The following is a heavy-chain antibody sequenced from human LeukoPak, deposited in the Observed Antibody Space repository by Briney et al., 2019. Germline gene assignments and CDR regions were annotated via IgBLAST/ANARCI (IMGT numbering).Heavy chain of an antibody. CDR2: INPDSGVT. J-gene: IGHJ3*01. V-gene: IGHV1-2*02. CDR1: GYSFTGNY. Sequence: ASVKVSCKASGYSFTGNYLNWVRQAPGHGLEWMGWINPDSGVTKYAQKFQGRVTMTRDTSISTAYMDLSSLISDDTAVYYCARDRGDYYYTSTTCSGGAFDFWGQGTVVTVSS. D-gene: IGHD2-2*01. CDR3: ARDRGDYYYTSTTCSGGAFDF.